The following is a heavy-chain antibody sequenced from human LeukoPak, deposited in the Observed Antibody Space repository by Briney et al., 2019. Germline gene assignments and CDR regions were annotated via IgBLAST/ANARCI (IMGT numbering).Heavy chain of an antibody. CDR3: ARDGYDSSGYYPNWFDP. CDR1: GGSISSGGYY. V-gene: IGHV4-31*03. D-gene: IGHD3-22*01. J-gene: IGHJ5*02. CDR2: IYYSGST. Sequence: SQTLSLTCTVSGGSISSGGYYWSWIRQHPGKGLEWIGYIYYSGSTYYNPSLKSRVTISVDTSKNQFSLKLSSVTAADTAVYYCARDGYDSSGYYPNWFDPWGQGTLVTVSS.